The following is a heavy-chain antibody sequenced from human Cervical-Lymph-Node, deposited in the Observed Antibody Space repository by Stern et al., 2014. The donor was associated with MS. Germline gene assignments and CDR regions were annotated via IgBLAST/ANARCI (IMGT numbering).Heavy chain of an antibody. CDR2: INWNGGST. CDR3: VRAFCTGGVCYSFPFYGMDV. D-gene: IGHD2-8*02. CDR1: GFPFEDYG. V-gene: IGHV3-20*01. Sequence: DVQLVESGGGVVRPGRSLRLSCAASGFPFEDYGMSWVRPAPGKGLEWVAAINWNGGSTVYAGSVQGRFTISRDNAKNSLYLQMNSLRAEDTALYHCVRAFCTGGVCYSFPFYGMDVWGQGTTVTVSS. J-gene: IGHJ6*02.